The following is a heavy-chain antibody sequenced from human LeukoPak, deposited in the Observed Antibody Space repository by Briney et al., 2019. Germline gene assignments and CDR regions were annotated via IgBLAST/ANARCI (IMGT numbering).Heavy chain of an antibody. J-gene: IGHJ4*02. CDR3: ARYGVSSSTSYIDF. V-gene: IGHV3-21*01. CDR2: ITGDSAYI. CDR1: GFTFSTYA. Sequence: PGGSLRLSGAAFGFTFSTYAMNWVRKAPGEGRKWVSCITGDSAYIYYADSVKGRFTISRDNAKNSLYLQMNSLRAEDTAVYYCARYGVSSSTSYIDFWGQGTLVTVSS. D-gene: IGHD2-2*01.